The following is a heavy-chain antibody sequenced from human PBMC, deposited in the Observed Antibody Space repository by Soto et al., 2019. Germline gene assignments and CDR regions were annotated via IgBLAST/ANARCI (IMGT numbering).Heavy chain of an antibody. Sequence: ASVKVSCKASGGTFSSYAISWVRQAPGQGHEWMGGIIPIFGTSNYAQKFQGRVTITADESTSTAYMELSSLRSEDTAVYYCASSPGGDYVWGSYRPYYFDYWGQGTLVTVSS. CDR3: ASSPGGDYVWGSYRPYYFDY. J-gene: IGHJ4*02. CDR2: IIPIFGTS. D-gene: IGHD3-16*02. CDR1: GGTFSSYA. V-gene: IGHV1-69*13.